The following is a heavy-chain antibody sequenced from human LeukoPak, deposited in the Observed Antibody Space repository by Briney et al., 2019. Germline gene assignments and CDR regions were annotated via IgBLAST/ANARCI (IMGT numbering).Heavy chain of an antibody. CDR3: ALAPNSNWFDF. Sequence: SETLSLTCSVSGDSTSDFYWNWIRQSPGEGLEWIGNIHDSGISNYNPSLKSRVTISIDTSRRQFFLKLSSVTAADTALYYCALAPNSNWFDFWGQGTLVTVSS. V-gene: IGHV4-4*08. J-gene: IGHJ5*01. CDR1: GDSTSDFY. CDR2: IHDSGIS.